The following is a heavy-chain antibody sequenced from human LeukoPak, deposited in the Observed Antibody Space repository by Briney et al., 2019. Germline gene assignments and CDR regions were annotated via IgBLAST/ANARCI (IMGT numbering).Heavy chain of an antibody. V-gene: IGHV4-34*01. J-gene: IGHJ4*02. CDR1: GGSFSGYY. CDR2: INHSGST. Sequence: SETLSLTCAVYGGSFSGYYWSWIRQPPGKGLEWIGEINHSGSTNYNPSLKSRVTISVDTSKNQFSLKLSSVTAADTAVYYCARSGSWYKYFDYWGQGTLVTVSS. D-gene: IGHD6-13*01. CDR3: ARSGSWYKYFDY.